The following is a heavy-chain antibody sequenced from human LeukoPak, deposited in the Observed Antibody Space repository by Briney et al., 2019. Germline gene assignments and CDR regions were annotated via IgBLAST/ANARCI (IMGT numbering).Heavy chain of an antibody. CDR1: GXSISSSSSY. CDR3: ARLSTTYYYGSGSYPLPYFFHY. V-gene: IGHV4-39*01. J-gene: IGHJ4*02. D-gene: IGHD3-10*01. CDR2: IYYSGTT. Sequence: PSETLSLTCTVSGXSISSSSSYWGWIRQPPGKGLEWIANIYYSGTTSYNPSLKRRVTISVDTSKNQFSLRLSSVTAADTAVYYCARLSTTYYYGSGSYPLPYFFHYWGQGTLVTVSS.